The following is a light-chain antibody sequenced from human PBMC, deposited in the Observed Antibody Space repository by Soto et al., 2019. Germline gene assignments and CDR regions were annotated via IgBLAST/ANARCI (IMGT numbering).Light chain of an antibody. CDR2: GAS. CDR3: QQYGSSGYT. J-gene: IGKJ2*01. V-gene: IGKV3-20*01. CDR1: QSVSSSY. Sequence: EIVLTQSPGTLSLSPGERATLSCRASQSVSSSYLAWYQQKPGQAPRLLIYGASSRATGIPDKLSGSGAGTDFSPIINRLEPEDFAVYYCQQYGSSGYTFGQGTKLEIK.